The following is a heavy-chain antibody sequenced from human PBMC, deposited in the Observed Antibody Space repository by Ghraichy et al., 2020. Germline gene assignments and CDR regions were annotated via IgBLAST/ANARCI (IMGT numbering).Heavy chain of an antibody. CDR3: ARDQMYYYDSSGYLDAFDI. CDR1: GFTFSSYS. J-gene: IGHJ3*02. D-gene: IGHD3-22*01. CDR2: ISSSSSTI. Sequence: GESLNISCAASGFTFSSYSMNWVRQAPGKGLEWVSYISSSSSTIYYADSVKGRFTISRDNAKNSLYLQMNSLRDEDTAVYYCARDQMYYYDSSGYLDAFDIWGQGTMVTVSS. V-gene: IGHV3-48*02.